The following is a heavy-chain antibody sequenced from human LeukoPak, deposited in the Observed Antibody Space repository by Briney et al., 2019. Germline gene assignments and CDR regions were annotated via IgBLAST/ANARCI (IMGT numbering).Heavy chain of an antibody. CDR2: IKQDGSEK. CDR3: AKEPLWFGESHFDY. CDR1: GFTFSSYW. Sequence: PGGSLRLSCAASGFTFSSYWMSWVRQAPGKGLEWVAKIKQDGSEKYYVDSVKGRFTISRDNSKNTLYLQMNSLRAEDTAVYYCAKEPLWFGESHFDYWGQGTLVTVSS. J-gene: IGHJ4*02. D-gene: IGHD3-10*01. V-gene: IGHV3-7*03.